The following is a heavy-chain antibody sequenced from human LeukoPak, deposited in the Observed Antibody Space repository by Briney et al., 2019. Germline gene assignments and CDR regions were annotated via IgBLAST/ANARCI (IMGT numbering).Heavy chain of an antibody. CDR2: IWYDGSNK. CDR1: GXTFSSYG. D-gene: IGHD3-22*01. Sequence: GGSLRLSCAASGXTFSSYGMHWVRQAPGKGLEWVAVIWYDGSNKYYADSVKGRFTISRDNPKNTLYLQMNSLRAEDTAVYYCARDGYYYDSSGYPTALDYWGQGTLVTVSS. CDR3: ARDGYYYDSSGYPTALDY. V-gene: IGHV3-33*01. J-gene: IGHJ4*02.